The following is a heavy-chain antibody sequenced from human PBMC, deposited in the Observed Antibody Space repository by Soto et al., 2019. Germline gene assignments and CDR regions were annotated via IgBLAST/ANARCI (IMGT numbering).Heavy chain of an antibody. CDR2: ISSSSSYI. J-gene: IGHJ6*02. V-gene: IGHV3-21*01. D-gene: IGHD2-2*01. CDR1: GFTFSSYS. Sequence: EVQLVESGGGLVKPGGSLRLSCAASGFTFSSYSMNWVRQAPGKGLEWVSSISSSSSYIYYADSVKGRFTISRDNAKNSLYLQMNSLRAEDTAVYYCARAPGGIVVPAAKGIYYYYGMDVWGQGTTVTVSS. CDR3: ARAPGGIVVPAAKGIYYYYGMDV.